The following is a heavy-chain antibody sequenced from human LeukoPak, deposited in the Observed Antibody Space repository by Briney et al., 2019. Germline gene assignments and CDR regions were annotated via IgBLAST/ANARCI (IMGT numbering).Heavy chain of an antibody. J-gene: IGHJ3*02. V-gene: IGHV4-39*01. Sequence: SETLSLTCTVSGGSISSSSYYWGWIRQPPGKGLEWIGSIYYSGSTYYNPSLKSRVTISVDTSKNQFSLKLSSVTAADTAVYYCATKTGVWFGDAFDIWGQGTMVTVSS. D-gene: IGHD7-27*01. CDR1: GGSISSSSYY. CDR3: ATKTGVWFGDAFDI. CDR2: IYYSGST.